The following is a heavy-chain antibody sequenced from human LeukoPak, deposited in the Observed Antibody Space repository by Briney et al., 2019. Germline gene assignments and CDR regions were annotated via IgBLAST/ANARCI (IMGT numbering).Heavy chain of an antibody. Sequence: GESLKISCKGSGYSFTSYWISWVRQMPGKGLEWMGRIDPSGSYTNYSPSFQGHVTISADKSISTAYLQWSSLKASDTAMYYCARLLDIVATASDYWGQGTLVTVSS. CDR1: GYSFTSYW. CDR3: ARLLDIVATASDY. J-gene: IGHJ4*02. D-gene: IGHD5-12*01. V-gene: IGHV5-10-1*01. CDR2: IDPSGSYT.